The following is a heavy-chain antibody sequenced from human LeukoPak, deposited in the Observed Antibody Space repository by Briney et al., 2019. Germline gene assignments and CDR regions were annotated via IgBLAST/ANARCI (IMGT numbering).Heavy chain of an antibody. CDR2: ISAYNGNT. CDR1: GYTFTSYG. J-gene: IGHJ4*02. D-gene: IGHD2-15*01. CDR3: AIDGYCSGGSCYFLAPFDY. Sequence: GASVKVSCKASGYTFTSYGISWVRQAPGQGLEWMGWISAYNGNTNYVQKLQGRVTMTTDTSTSTAYMELRSLRSDDTAVYYCAIDGYCSGGSCYFLAPFDYWGQGTLVTVSS. V-gene: IGHV1-18*01.